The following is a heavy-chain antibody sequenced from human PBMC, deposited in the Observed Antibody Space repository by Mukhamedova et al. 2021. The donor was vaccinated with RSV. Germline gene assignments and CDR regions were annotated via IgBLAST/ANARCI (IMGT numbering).Heavy chain of an antibody. V-gene: IGHV6-1*01. CDR3: VRGAASGWPPFDY. J-gene: IGHJ4*02. CDR2: TYYRSKWYN. D-gene: IGHD6-19*01. Sequence: GRTYYRSKWYNDYAVSVKSRITINPDTSKNQFSLQLNSVTPEDTAVYYCVRGAASGWPPFDYWGQGTPVTVSS.